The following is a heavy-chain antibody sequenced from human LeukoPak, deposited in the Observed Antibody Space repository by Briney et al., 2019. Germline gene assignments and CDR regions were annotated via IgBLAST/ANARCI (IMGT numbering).Heavy chain of an antibody. V-gene: IGHV3-30-3*01. CDR1: GFTFSSYA. Sequence: QSGGSLRLSCAGTGFTFSSYAMHWVRQAPGKGLEWVAIISYDGSNKYYADSVKGRFTISRDNSKNTLYLQMNSLRAEDTAVYYCACGQQQLINDFDYWGQGTLVTVSS. CDR3: ACGQQQLINDFDY. D-gene: IGHD6-13*01. J-gene: IGHJ4*02. CDR2: ISYDGSNK.